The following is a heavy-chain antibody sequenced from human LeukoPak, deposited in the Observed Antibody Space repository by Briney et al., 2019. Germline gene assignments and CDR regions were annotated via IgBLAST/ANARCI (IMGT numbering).Heavy chain of an antibody. CDR1: ACTFTSYG. V-gene: IGHV1-18*01. Sequence: ASVKVSCKAFACTFTSYGISWVRQAPGLGLEWMGWISTYNGNTNYAQKLQGRVTMTRDKSTSTAYMELRRLKSDDTAVYYCARDQGTVAGIDYYFDLWGRGTLVTVSS. J-gene: IGHJ2*01. CDR2: ISTYNGNT. D-gene: IGHD6-19*01. CDR3: ARDQGTVAGIDYYFDL.